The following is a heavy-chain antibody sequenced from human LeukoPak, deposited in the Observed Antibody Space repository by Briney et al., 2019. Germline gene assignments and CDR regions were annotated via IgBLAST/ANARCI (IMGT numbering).Heavy chain of an antibody. CDR1: GGSISSSNW. D-gene: IGHD6-13*01. J-gene: IGHJ4*02. Sequence: SGTLSLACAVSGGSISSSNWWSWVRQPPGKGLEWIGEINHSGSTNYNPSLKSRVTISVDTSKNQFSLKLSSVTAADTAVYYCARRPPGTGSCSLGYWGQGTLVTVSS. V-gene: IGHV4-4*02. CDR3: ARRPPGTGSCSLGY. CDR2: INHSGST.